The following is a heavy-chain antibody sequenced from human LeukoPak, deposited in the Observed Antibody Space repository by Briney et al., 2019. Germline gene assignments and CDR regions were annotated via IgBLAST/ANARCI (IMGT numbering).Heavy chain of an antibody. CDR1: GGTFRNHD. J-gene: IGHJ4*02. CDR2: IIPIFGTP. D-gene: IGHD6-6*01. Sequence: SVKVSCKASGGTFRNHDINWVRQAPGQGLEWMGGIIPIFGTPNYAQKFQGRVTITADESTTTAYMELSSVRSGHTAVYYCARRSSSSSSHFDYWGQGTLVTVSS. V-gene: IGHV1-69*13. CDR3: ARRSSSSSSHFDY.